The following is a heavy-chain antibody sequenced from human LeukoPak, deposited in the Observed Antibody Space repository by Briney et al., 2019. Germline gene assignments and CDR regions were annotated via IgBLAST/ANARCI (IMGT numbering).Heavy chain of an antibody. V-gene: IGHV3-49*04. Sequence: QPGESLKISCTASGFTFGDYAMSWVRQAPGKGLEWVGFIRSKAYGGTTEYAASVKGRFTISRDDSKSIAYLQMNSLKTEDTAVYYCTRVPSYGDYHLDAFDIWGQGTMVTVSS. CDR1: GFTFGDYA. J-gene: IGHJ3*02. CDR3: TRVPSYGDYHLDAFDI. CDR2: IRSKAYGGTT. D-gene: IGHD4-17*01.